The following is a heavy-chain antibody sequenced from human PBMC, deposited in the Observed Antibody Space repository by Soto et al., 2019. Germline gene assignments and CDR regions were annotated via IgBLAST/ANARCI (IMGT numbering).Heavy chain of an antibody. CDR1: GNTNTRTG. V-gene: IGHV1-18*04. CDR2: ISVYNGNT. D-gene: IGHD1-7*01. CDR3: ARAITGTTKGAFDI. Sequence: AAVKATCKEPGNTNTRTGIRWGRQAPGQGLDWMGWISVYNGNTNYAQKLQGRVTMTTDTSTSTAYMELRSLRSDDTAVYYCARAITGTTKGAFDIWGQGTMVTVSS. J-gene: IGHJ3*02.